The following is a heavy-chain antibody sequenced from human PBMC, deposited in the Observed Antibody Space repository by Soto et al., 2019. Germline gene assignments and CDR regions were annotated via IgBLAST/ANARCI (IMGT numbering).Heavy chain of an antibody. D-gene: IGHD2-15*01. J-gene: IGHJ4*02. CDR2: IKEDGSEK. Sequence: GGSLRLSCAASGFTFSNYWMAWVRQAPGKGLEWVANIKEDGSEKHYVDSVKGRFTISRDNAKNSLYLQMNSLRVEDTAVYFCSRDVVVGAKALNYWGQGALVTVSS. CDR1: GFTFSNYW. CDR3: SRDVVVGAKALNY. V-gene: IGHV3-7*01.